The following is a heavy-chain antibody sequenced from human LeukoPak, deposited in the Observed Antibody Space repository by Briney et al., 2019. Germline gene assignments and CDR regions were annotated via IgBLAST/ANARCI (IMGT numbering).Heavy chain of an antibody. CDR3: AGEDVGRWHTPHI. V-gene: IGHV3-74*03. Sequence: GGSLRLSCAASGFTFSTYWMDWVRHAPGKGLVWVSRINSDGSSITYADSGKGPFTISRDNAKNTLYLQMNSLRPEDTAVYYCAGEDVGRWHTPHIWGQGTMVTVSS. CDR2: INSDGSSI. CDR1: GFTFSTYW. D-gene: IGHD5-24*01. J-gene: IGHJ3*02.